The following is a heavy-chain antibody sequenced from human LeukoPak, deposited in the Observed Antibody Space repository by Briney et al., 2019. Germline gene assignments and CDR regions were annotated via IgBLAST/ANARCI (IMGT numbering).Heavy chain of an antibody. D-gene: IGHD6-6*01. V-gene: IGHV3-30*02. CDR2: IRNDGSNK. Sequence: SGGSLRLSCAASGFTFSSYGMHWVRQAPGKGLEWVAFIRNDGSNKYYADSVKGRFTISRDNSKNTLYLQMNSLRAEDTAVYYCAKGYSSSDLGYWGQGTLVTVSS. CDR3: AKGYSSSDLGY. J-gene: IGHJ4*02. CDR1: GFTFSSYG.